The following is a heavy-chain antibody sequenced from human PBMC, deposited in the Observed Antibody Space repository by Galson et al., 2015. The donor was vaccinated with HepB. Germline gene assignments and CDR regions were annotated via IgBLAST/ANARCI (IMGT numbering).Heavy chain of an antibody. V-gene: IGHV4-34*01. J-gene: IGHJ4*02. CDR1: GGSFSGYY. D-gene: IGHD5-24*01. CDR2: INHSGST. Sequence: ETLSLTCAVYGGSFSGYYWSWIRQPPGKGLEWIGEINHSGSTNYNPSLKSRVTISVDTSKNQFSLKLSSVTAADTAVYYCARERRDGYKWGTPFDYWGQGTLVTVSS. CDR3: ARERRDGYKWGTPFDY.